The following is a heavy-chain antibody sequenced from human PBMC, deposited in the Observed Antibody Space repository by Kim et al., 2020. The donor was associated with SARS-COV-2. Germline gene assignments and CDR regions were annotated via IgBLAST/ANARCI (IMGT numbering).Heavy chain of an antibody. V-gene: IGHV1-3*01. D-gene: IGHD3-22*01. CDR3: AGGRGHSSCYYCDY. Sequence: SQKFQGRVTITRDTSARTAYMELSSLRSEDAAVYYCAGGRGHSSCYYCDYWGQGTLVTVSS. J-gene: IGHJ4*02.